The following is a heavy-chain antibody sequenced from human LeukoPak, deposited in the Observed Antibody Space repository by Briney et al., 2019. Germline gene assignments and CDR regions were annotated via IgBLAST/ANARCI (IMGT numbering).Heavy chain of an antibody. D-gene: IGHD6-19*01. J-gene: IGHJ3*02. Sequence: GGSLRLSCAASGFTFSSYVMHWVRQAPGKGLEWVAIISYDGSNKYYADSVKGRFTISRDNSKNTLYLQMNSLRAEDTAVYYCARDIAVADVDAFDIWGQGTMVTVSS. V-gene: IGHV3-30*04. CDR3: ARDIAVADVDAFDI. CDR2: ISYDGSNK. CDR1: GFTFSSYV.